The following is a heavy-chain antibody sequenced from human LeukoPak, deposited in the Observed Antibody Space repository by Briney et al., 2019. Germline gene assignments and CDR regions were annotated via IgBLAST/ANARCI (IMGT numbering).Heavy chain of an antibody. V-gene: IGHV1-2*02. Sequence: GASVKVSCKASGYTFTGYYMHWVRQAPGQGLEWMGWINPNSGGTNYAQKFQGRVTITTDESTSTAYMELSSLRSEDTAVYYCARDGMSGSYLGVDYWGQGTLVTVSS. CDR1: GYTFTGYY. CDR3: ARDGMSGSYLGVDY. J-gene: IGHJ4*02. CDR2: INPNSGGT. D-gene: IGHD1-26*01.